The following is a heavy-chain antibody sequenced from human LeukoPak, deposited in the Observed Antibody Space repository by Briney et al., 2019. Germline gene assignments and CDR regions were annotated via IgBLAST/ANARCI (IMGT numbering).Heavy chain of an antibody. V-gene: IGHV3-33*06. CDR2: IWYDGSNK. CDR3: EKDPVRGVIIDY. CDR1: GFTFSSYG. J-gene: IGHJ4*02. Sequence: PGGSLRLSCAASGFTFSSYGMHWVRQAPGKGLEWVAVIWYDGSNKYYADSVKGRFTISRDNSKNTLYLQMNSLRAEDTAVYYCEKDPVRGVIIDYWGQGTLVTVSS. D-gene: IGHD3-10*01.